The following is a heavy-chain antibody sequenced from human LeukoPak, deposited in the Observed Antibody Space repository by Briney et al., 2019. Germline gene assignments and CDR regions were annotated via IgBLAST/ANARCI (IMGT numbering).Heavy chain of an antibody. D-gene: IGHD6-19*01. CDR1: GGSFCGYY. Sequence: SETLSLTCAVYGGSFCGYYWSWIRQPPGKGLEWIGEINHSGSTNYNPSLKSRVTISVDTSKNQFSLKLSSVTAADTAVYYCARAGSIAVARVDYWGQGTLVTVSS. J-gene: IGHJ4*02. V-gene: IGHV4-34*01. CDR3: ARAGSIAVARVDY. CDR2: INHSGST.